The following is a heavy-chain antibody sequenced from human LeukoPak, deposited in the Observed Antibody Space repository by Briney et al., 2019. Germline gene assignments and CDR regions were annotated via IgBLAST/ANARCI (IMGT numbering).Heavy chain of an antibody. Sequence: SETLSLTCTVSGGSVSSSTYYWSWIRQPPGKGLEWIGYIYYTGSTNYNPSLKSRLTISVDTSKNQFSLKLSSVTAADTAVYYCARRGGSRRSFDYWGQGTLVTVSS. CDR3: ARRGGSRRSFDY. V-gene: IGHV4-61*01. J-gene: IGHJ4*02. D-gene: IGHD2-15*01. CDR1: GGSVSSSTYY. CDR2: IYYTGST.